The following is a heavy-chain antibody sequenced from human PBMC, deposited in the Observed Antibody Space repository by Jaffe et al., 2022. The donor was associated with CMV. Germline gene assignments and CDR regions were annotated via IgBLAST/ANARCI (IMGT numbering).Heavy chain of an antibody. D-gene: IGHD3-22*01. CDR1: GGSISSYY. CDR2: IYYSGST. Sequence: QVQLQESGPGLVKPSETLSLTCTVSGGSISSYYWSWIRQPPGKGLEWIGYIYYSGSTNYNPSLKSRVTISVDTSKNQFSLKLSSVTAADTAVYYCARRDSSGYYGYFDYWGQGTLVTVSS. J-gene: IGHJ4*02. V-gene: IGHV4-59*08. CDR3: ARRDSSGYYGYFDY.